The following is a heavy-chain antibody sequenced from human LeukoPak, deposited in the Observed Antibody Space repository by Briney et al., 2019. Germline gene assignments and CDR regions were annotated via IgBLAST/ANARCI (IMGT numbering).Heavy chain of an antibody. CDR1: GFTFSDYS. D-gene: IGHD7-27*01. CDR2: ISISGSFI. CDR3: ARDLNWETY. V-gene: IGHV3-48*01. Sequence: GGSLRLSCAASGFTFSDYSMTWVRQAPGKGLEWLSYISISGSFIYYADSVKGRFTISRDNGRNSLHLQMNSLRAEDTAVYYCARDLNWETYWGQGTLVSVSS. J-gene: IGHJ4*02.